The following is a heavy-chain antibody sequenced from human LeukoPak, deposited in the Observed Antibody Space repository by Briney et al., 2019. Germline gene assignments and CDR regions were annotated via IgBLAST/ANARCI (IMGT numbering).Heavy chain of an antibody. J-gene: IGHJ3*02. CDR1: GFTFSSYS. V-gene: IGHV3-21*01. CDR3: ARDGAEGAFDI. D-gene: IGHD1-26*01. CDR2: ISSSSSYI. Sequence: GGSLRLSCAASGFTFSSYSMNWVRQAPGKGLEWVSSISSSSSYIYYADSVKGRFTISRDNAKNSLYLQMNSLRAEDTAVYYCARDGAEGAFDIWGQGTMVTVSS.